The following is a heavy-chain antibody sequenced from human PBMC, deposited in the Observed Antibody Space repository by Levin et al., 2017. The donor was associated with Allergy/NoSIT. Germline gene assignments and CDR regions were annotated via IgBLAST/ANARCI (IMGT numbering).Heavy chain of an antibody. CDR2: ISYDGSNK. D-gene: IGHD1-26*01. CDR3: AKVAGATIDYYYGMDV. CDR1: GFTFSSYG. J-gene: IGHJ6*02. Sequence: GGSLRLSCAASGFTFSSYGMHWVRQAPGKGLEWVAVISYDGSNKYHADSVKGRFTISRDNSKNTLYLQMNSLRAEDTAVYYCAKVAGATIDYYYGMDVWGQGTTVTVSS. V-gene: IGHV3-30*18.